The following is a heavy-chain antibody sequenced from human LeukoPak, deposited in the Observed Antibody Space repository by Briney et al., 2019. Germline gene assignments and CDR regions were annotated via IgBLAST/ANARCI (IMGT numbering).Heavy chain of an antibody. CDR1: GGTFSSYA. D-gene: IGHD6-19*01. CDR3: ARASGWYEGDYYYYYGMDV. CDR2: IIPIFGIA. V-gene: IGHV1-69*04. J-gene: IGHJ6*02. Sequence: SVKVSCKASGGTFSSYAISWVRQAPGQGLEWMGRIIPIFGIANYAQKFQGKVTITADKSTSTAYMELSSLRSEDTAVYYCARASGWYEGDYYYYYGMDVWGQGTTVTVSS.